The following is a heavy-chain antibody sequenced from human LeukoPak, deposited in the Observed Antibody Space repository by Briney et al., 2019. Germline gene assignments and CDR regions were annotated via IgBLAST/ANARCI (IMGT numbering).Heavy chain of an antibody. D-gene: IGHD3-9*01. Sequence: PSETLSLTCTVSGGSISSYYWSWIRQPPGKGLEWIGYIYYSGNTNYNPSLKSRVTISVDTSKNQFSLKLSSVTAADTAVYYCAREVAATGYFHFDYWGQGTLVTVSS. CDR1: GGSISSYY. V-gene: IGHV4-59*01. J-gene: IGHJ4*02. CDR2: IYYSGNT. CDR3: AREVAATGYFHFDY.